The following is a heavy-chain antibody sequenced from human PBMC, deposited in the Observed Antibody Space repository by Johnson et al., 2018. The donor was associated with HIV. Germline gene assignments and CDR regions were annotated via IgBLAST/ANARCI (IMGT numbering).Heavy chain of an antibody. D-gene: IGHD5-18*01. V-gene: IGHV3-66*01. J-gene: IGHJ3*02. CDR1: GFTVSSNY. CDR3: ARAYSYGAFDI. Sequence: VQLVESGGGLVQPGGSLRLSCAASGFTVSSNYMSWVRQAPGKGLGWVSVIYSGGTTYYADSVQGRFPTSSDNSKNTLFLQMNSLRGDDTAVYYCARAYSYGAFDIWGLGTMVTVSS. CDR2: IYSGGTT.